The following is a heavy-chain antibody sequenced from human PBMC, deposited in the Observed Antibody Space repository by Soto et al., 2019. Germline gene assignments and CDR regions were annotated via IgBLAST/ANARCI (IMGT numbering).Heavy chain of an antibody. CDR3: ARAPQIFEY. CDR1: GYTFTSYG. V-gene: IGHV1-18*04. Sequence: QVQLVQSGAEVKKPGASVKVSCKASGYTFTSYGISWVRQAPGQGLEWMGWISAYNGNTKYAQKFQGRVTMTTGTPTSTSYMELRSLRSADTAVYYCARAPQIFEYWGQGTRVIVSS. J-gene: IGHJ4*02. CDR2: ISAYNGNT.